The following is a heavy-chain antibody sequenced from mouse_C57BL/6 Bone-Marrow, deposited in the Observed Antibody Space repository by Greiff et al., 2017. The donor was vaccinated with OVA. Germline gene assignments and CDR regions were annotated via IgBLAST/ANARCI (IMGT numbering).Heavy chain of an antibody. CDR3: ARGGSTRALDD. J-gene: IGHJ4*01. CDR2: IHYSGST. Sequence: EVQLQESGPDLVKPSQSLSLTCTVTGYSITSGYSWHWIRQFPGNKLEWMGYIHYSGSTHYNPSLKIRISVTRDTSKNQFFLQLSSVTTEDTATFYCARGGSTRALDDWGQGTSVTVSS. D-gene: IGHD1-1*01. CDR1: GYSITSGYS. V-gene: IGHV3-1*02.